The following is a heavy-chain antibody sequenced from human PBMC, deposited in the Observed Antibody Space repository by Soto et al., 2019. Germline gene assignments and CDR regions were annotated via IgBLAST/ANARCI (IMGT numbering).Heavy chain of an antibody. CDR2: ISGSGGST. CDR1: GFTFSSDA. V-gene: IGHV3-23*01. CDR3: AKAGITGTYYYYGMDV. J-gene: IGHJ6*02. Sequence: EVQLLESGGGLVQPGGSLRLSCAASGFTFSSDAMSWVRQAPGKGLEWVSAISGSGGSTYYADSVKGRFTISRDNSKNTLYLQMNSLRAEDTAVYYCAKAGITGTYYYYGMDVWGQGTTVTVSS. D-gene: IGHD1-20*01.